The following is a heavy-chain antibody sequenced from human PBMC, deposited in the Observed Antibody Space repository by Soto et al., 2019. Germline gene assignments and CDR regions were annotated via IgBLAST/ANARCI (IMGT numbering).Heavy chain of an antibody. CDR2: IYPGDSDT. J-gene: IGHJ6*02. D-gene: IGHD3-9*01. CDR1: GYSFTSYW. Sequence: GESLKISCKGSGYSFTSYWIGWVRQMPGKGLEWMGIIYPGDSDTRYSPSFQGQVTISADKSISTAYLQWSSLKATDTAMYYCARLKSDYDILTGYSNYGMDVWGQGTTVTVS. CDR3: ARLKSDYDILTGYSNYGMDV. V-gene: IGHV5-51*01.